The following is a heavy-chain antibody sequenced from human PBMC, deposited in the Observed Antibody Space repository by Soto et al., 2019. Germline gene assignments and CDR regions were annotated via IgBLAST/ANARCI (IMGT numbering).Heavy chain of an antibody. D-gene: IGHD6-6*01. CDR1: GFTFSSYG. CDR3: AKDSIAARRFEYCYYGMDV. Sequence: QVQLVESGGGVVQPGRSLRLSCAASGFTFSSYGMHWVRQAPGKGLEWVAVISYDGSNKYYADSVKGRFTISRDNSKNTLYLQMNSLRAEDTAVYYCAKDSIAARRFEYCYYGMDVWGQGTTVTVSS. CDR2: ISYDGSNK. V-gene: IGHV3-30*18. J-gene: IGHJ6*02.